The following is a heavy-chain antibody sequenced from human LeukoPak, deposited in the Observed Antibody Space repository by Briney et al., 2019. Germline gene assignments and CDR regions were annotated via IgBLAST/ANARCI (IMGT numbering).Heavy chain of an antibody. J-gene: IGHJ3*02. D-gene: IGHD5-24*01. V-gene: IGHV3-23*01. CDR3: AKVGWLQGALYAFDI. CDR2: ISGSGGST. CDR1: GFTISSYA. Sequence: GGSLRLSCAASGFTISSYAMSWVRQAPGKGLEWVSAISGSGGSTYYADSVKGRFTISRDNSKNTLYLQMNSLRAEDTAVYYCAKVGWLQGALYAFDIWGQGTMVTVSS.